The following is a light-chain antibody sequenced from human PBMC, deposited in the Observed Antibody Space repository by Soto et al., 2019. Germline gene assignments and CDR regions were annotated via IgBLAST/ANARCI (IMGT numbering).Light chain of an antibody. CDR3: QQCDNLPLP. Sequence: DIQMTQSPSSLSASVGDRVTITCQASQDISNYLNWYQQKPGKAPKLLIYDASNLETGVPSRFSGSGSGTDFTFTISSLQPEDIATYYCQQCDNLPLPFGGVTKVDIK. J-gene: IGKJ4*01. CDR2: DAS. V-gene: IGKV1-33*01. CDR1: QDISNY.